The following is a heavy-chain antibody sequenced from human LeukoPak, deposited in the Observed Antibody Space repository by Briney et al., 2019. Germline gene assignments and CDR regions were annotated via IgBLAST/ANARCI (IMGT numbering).Heavy chain of an antibody. D-gene: IGHD6-19*01. CDR2: ISGSGGST. Sequence: GGSLRLSCAASGFYFSTYAMSWVRQAPGKWLEWVSGISGSGGSTYYADSVKGRFTMSRDNSKKTLYLHMNSLRAADTAVYYCAKDPDYSSGWPHYFDYWGQGAVVTVSS. CDR1: GFYFSTYA. CDR3: AKDPDYSSGWPHYFDY. J-gene: IGHJ4*02. V-gene: IGHV3-23*01.